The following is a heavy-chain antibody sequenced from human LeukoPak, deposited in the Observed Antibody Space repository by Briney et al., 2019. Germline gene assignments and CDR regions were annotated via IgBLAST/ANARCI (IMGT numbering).Heavy chain of an antibody. Sequence: ASVKVSCKVSGYTLTELSMHWVRQAPGKGLEWMGGFDPEDGETIYAQKFQGRVTMTEDTSTDTAYMELSSLRSEDTAVYYCATRLMVRGDHSWFDPWGQGTLVTVSS. J-gene: IGHJ5*02. D-gene: IGHD3-10*01. CDR1: GYTLTELS. V-gene: IGHV1-24*01. CDR3: ATRLMVRGDHSWFDP. CDR2: FDPEDGET.